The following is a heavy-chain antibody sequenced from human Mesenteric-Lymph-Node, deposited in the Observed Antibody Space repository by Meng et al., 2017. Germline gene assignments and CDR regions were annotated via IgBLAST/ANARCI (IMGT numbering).Heavy chain of an antibody. CDR1: GYTFTDYF. CDR2: INPNNGDT. CDR3: ARPQQNLIRFHSSFDI. J-gene: IGHJ3*02. Sequence: ASVKVSCKTSGYTFTDYFMHWVRQAPGQGLEWMGWINPNNGDTDYPQKFQGKVTMTRDTSISTAYLELSSLTFNDTAVYFCARPQQNLIRFHSSFDIWGQGTVVTVSS. D-gene: IGHD3-10*01. V-gene: IGHV1-2*02.